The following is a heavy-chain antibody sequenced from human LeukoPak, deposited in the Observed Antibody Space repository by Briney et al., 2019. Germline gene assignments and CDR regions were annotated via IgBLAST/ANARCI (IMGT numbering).Heavy chain of an antibody. V-gene: IGHV3-21*01. J-gene: IGHJ4*02. D-gene: IGHD3-10*01. CDR1: GFIFSSYS. CDR2: ISSSNSYI. CDR3: ARSPYYYGSGSYSFDY. Sequence: GGSLRLSCAASGFIFSSYSMNWVRQAPGKGLEWVSSISSSNSYIYYADSVKGRFTISRDNAKNSLYLQMNSLRAEDTAVYYCARSPYYYGSGSYSFDYWGQGTLVTVSS.